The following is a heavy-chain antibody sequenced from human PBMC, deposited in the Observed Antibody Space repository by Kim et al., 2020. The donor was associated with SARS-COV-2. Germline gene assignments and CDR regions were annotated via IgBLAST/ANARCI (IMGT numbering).Heavy chain of an antibody. D-gene: IGHD3-22*01. V-gene: IGHV4-39*01. CDR3: ARHDWLPYYYDSSGYSHGVDT. CDR1: GGSISSSSYY. CDR2: IYYSGST. Sequence: SETLSLTCTVSGGSISSSSYYWGWIRQPPGKGLEWIGSIYYSGSTYYNPSLKSRVTISVDTSKNQFSLKLSSVTAADTAVYYCARHDWLPYYYDSSGYSHGVDTWGQGTMVTVSS. J-gene: IGHJ3*02.